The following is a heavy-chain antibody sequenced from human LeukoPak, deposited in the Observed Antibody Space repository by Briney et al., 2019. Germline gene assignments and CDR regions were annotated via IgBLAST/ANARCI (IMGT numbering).Heavy chain of an antibody. D-gene: IGHD5-24*01. V-gene: IGHV1-8*02. Sequence: ASVKVSCKASGYTFTSYDINWVRQATGQGLERMGWMNPNSGNTGYAQKFQGRVTMTRDTSTSTVYMELSSLRSEDTAVYYCARDRYVEMATTITHLDYWGQGTLVTVSS. CDR3: ARDRYVEMATTITHLDY. J-gene: IGHJ4*02. CDR2: MNPNSGNT. CDR1: GYTFTSYD.